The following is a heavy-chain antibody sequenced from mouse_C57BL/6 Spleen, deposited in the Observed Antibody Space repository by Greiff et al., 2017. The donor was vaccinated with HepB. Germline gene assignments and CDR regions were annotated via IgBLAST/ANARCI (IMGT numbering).Heavy chain of an antibody. CDR2: IYPGSGST. V-gene: IGHV1-55*01. J-gene: IGHJ2*01. D-gene: IGHD2-4*01. Sequence: QVHVKQSGAELVKPGASVKMSCKASGYTFTSYWITWVKQRPGQGLEWIGDIYPGSGSTNYNEKFKSKATLTVDTSSSTAYMQLSSLTSEDSAVYYCEVYDYAQSVYFDYWGQGTTLTVSS. CDR3: EVYDYAQSVYFDY. CDR1: GYTFTSYW.